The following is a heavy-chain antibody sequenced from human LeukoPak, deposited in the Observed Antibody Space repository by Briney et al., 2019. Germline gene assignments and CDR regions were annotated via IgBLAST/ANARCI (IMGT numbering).Heavy chain of an antibody. CDR2: IYSGGST. D-gene: IGHD4-23*01. CDR1: GGSISSYY. Sequence: ETLSLTCTVSGGSISSYYWSWIRQPPGKGLEWVSVIYSGGSTYYADSVKGRFTISRDNSKNTLYLQMNSLGAEDTAVYYCARENYGGEYYFDYWGQGTLVTVSS. V-gene: IGHV3-66*01. J-gene: IGHJ4*02. CDR3: ARENYGGEYYFDY.